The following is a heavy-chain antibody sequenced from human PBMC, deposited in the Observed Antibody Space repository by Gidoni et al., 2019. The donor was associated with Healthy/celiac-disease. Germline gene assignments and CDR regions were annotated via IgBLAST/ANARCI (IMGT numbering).Heavy chain of an antibody. CDR1: GFTFSSYS. J-gene: IGHJ3*02. V-gene: IGHV3-21*01. CDR3: ARMDWGWLQPDAFDI. Sequence: EVQLVESGGGLVKPGGSLRLSCAASGFTFSSYSMNWVRQAPGKGLEWVSSISSSSSYIYYADSVKGRFTISRDNAKNSLYLQMNSLRAEDTAVYYCARMDWGWLQPDAFDIWGQGTMVTVSS. CDR2: ISSSSSYI. D-gene: IGHD7-27*01.